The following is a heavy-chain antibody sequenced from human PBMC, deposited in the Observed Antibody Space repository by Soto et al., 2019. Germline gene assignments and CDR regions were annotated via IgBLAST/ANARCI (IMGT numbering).Heavy chain of an antibody. Sequence: EVQLLESGGGLVQPGGSLRLSCAASGFTFSSYAMSWVRQAPGKGLEWVSAISGSGGSTYYADSVKGRFTISRDNSKNQLYLQMNSLRAEDTAVYYCAVARDNYGSGSYPHAVEGYWGQGTLVTVSS. CDR1: GFTFSSYA. D-gene: IGHD3-10*01. CDR2: ISGSGGST. J-gene: IGHJ4*02. CDR3: AVARDNYGSGSYPHAVEGY. V-gene: IGHV3-23*01.